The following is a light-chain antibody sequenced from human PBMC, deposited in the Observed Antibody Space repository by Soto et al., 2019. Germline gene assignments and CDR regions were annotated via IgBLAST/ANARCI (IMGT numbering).Light chain of an antibody. J-gene: IGKJ4*01. Sequence: DIQMTQSPSSLSASVGDRVTITCRASQSISSYLNWYQQKPGKAPKLLIYAASSLQSGVPARFSGSGSGTEYTLTISGLQSEDFAVYYCHQYNIWPPLLFGGGTKVDI. V-gene: IGKV1-39*01. CDR1: QSISSY. CDR2: AAS. CDR3: HQYNIWPPLL.